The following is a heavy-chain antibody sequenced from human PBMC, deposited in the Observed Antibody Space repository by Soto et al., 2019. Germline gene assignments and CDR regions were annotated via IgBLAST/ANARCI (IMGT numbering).Heavy chain of an antibody. CDR3: AADATGSIDF. CDR1: GFTFSSNW. Sequence: GGSLRLSCVGSGFTFSSNWMTWVRQAPGKGLEWVGNIRQDGSEKNYVDSVKGRFTISRDNSKNSLYLQMNSLTTEDTALYYCAADATGSIDFWGQGTLVTVSS. V-gene: IGHV3-7*05. CDR2: IRQDGSEK. D-gene: IGHD1-1*01. J-gene: IGHJ4*02.